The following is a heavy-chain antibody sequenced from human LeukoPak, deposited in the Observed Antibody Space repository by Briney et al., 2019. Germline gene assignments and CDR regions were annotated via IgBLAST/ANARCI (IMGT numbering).Heavy chain of an antibody. V-gene: IGHV3-7*03. CDR2: IKQDGSDK. D-gene: IGHD3-10*01. Sequence: GGSLRLSCAASGFTFSAYWMSWVRQAPGKGLEWVANIKQDGSDKYYVDSVKGRFTISRDNAKNSLYLQMNSLRAEDTAVYYCAKTGLMVRSPLGYWGQGTLVTVSS. CDR3: AKTGLMVRSPLGY. J-gene: IGHJ4*02. CDR1: GFTFSAYW.